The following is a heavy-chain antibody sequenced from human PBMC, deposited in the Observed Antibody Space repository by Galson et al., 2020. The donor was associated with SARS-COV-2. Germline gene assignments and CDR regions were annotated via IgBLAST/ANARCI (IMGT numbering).Heavy chain of an antibody. CDR2: IYYSGST. CDR3: ARAAQTYYDFGGGYYNASHFDC. CDR1: GGSISSYY. Sequence: SETLSLTCTVSGGSISSYYWSWIRQPPGKGLEWIGYIYYSGSTNYNPSLKSRVTISVDTSKNQFSLKLSSVTAADTAVYYCARAAQTYYDFGGGYYNASHFDCWGQGTLVAVSS. D-gene: IGHD3-3*01. V-gene: IGHV4-59*01. J-gene: IGHJ4*02.